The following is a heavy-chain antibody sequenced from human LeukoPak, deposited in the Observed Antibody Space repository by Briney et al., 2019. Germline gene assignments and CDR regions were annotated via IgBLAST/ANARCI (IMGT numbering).Heavy chain of an antibody. CDR2: INAGNGDT. Sequence: ASVKVSCKASGYTFAKYVVHWVRQAPGQRPEWMGWINAGNGDTKYSQNFQDRVTITRDTSANTAYMELSSLTSEDTALYYCARDDCGDTCYPGGYWGQGTLVTVSS. D-gene: IGHD2-21*01. J-gene: IGHJ4*02. CDR1: GYTFAKYV. V-gene: IGHV1-3*01. CDR3: ARDDCGDTCYPGGY.